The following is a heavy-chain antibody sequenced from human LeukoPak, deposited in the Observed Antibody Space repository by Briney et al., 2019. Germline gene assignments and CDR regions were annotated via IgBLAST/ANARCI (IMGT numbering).Heavy chain of an antibody. CDR1: GGSIGGGGYY. V-gene: IGHV4-31*03. J-gene: IGHJ2*01. Sequence: KPSETLSLTCSVSGGSIGGGGYYWSWIRQQPGKGLEWIGYIYYSGSTNHNPSLKSRVSISLDTSKNQFSLKPRSVTAADTAVYYCARVDYFGSGTYPRYFDLWGRGTLVTVSS. CDR2: IYYSGST. D-gene: IGHD3-10*01. CDR3: ARVDYFGSGTYPRYFDL.